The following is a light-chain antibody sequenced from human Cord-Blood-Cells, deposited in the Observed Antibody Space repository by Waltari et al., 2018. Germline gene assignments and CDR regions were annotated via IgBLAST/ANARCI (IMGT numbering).Light chain of an antibody. CDR2: DVS. CDR1: SSDVGGYNY. Sequence: QSALPQPASVSGSPGQSITISCTGSSSDVGGYNYVSWYQQHPGKAPKRMIYDVSNRPSGVSNRFSGSKSGNTASLTISGHQAEDEADYYCSSYTSSSTVVFGGGTKLTVL. CDR3: SSYTSSSTVV. J-gene: IGLJ2*01. V-gene: IGLV2-14*01.